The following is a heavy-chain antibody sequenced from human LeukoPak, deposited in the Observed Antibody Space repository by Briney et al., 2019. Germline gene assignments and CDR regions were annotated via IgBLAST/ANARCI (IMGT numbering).Heavy chain of an antibody. D-gene: IGHD2-2*01. Sequence: WASVKVSCKASGYTFTSYAMNWVRQAPGQGLEWTGRITPILGIANYAQKFQGRVTITADKSTSTAYMELSSLRSEDTDVYSCARGRYQLLEAEYFEHWGQGTLVTVSS. V-gene: IGHV1-69*04. CDR3: ARGRYQLLEAEYFEH. CDR2: ITPILGIA. CDR1: GYTFTSYA. J-gene: IGHJ1*01.